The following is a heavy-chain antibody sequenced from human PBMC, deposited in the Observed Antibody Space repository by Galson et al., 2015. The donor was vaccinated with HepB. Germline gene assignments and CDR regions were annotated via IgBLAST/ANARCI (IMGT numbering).Heavy chain of an antibody. CDR1: GFTFSSYG. CDR2: IKQDGSEK. Sequence: SLRLSCAASGFTFSSYGMHWVRQAPGKGLEWVANIKQDGSEKYYVDSVKGRFTISRDNAKNSLYLQMNSLRAEDTAVYYCARDSPSLRWIYYGMDVWGQGTTVTVSS. CDR3: ARDSPSLRWIYYGMDV. J-gene: IGHJ6*02. V-gene: IGHV3-7*03. D-gene: IGHD4-23*01.